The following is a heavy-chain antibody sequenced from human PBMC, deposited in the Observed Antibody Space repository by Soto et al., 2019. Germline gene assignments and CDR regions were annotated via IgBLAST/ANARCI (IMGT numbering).Heavy chain of an antibody. CDR3: ARNLFDSRGYPPEV. CDR1: GVSISSGKW. V-gene: IGHV4-4*02. D-gene: IGHD3-22*01. CDR2: IFHTGNT. Sequence: QVQLQESGPGLVKPSGTLSLTCTISGVSISSGKWWSWVRQPPGEGLVWIGGIFHTGNTDYKPSLKSRVSILVDKSKNQFSLNLDSVTAADTAVYYCARNLFDSRGYPPEVWGQGILVTVSS. J-gene: IGHJ4*02.